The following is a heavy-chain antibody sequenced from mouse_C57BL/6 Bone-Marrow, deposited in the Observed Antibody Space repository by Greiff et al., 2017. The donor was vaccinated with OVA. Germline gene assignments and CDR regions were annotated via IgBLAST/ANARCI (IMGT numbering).Heavy chain of an antibody. V-gene: IGHV1-81*01. CDR3: ARRGSSYGY. CDR1: GYTFTSYG. CDR2: IYPRSGNT. Sequence: QVHVKQSGAELARPGASVKLSCKASGYTFTSYGISWVKQRTGQGLEWIGEIYPRSGNTYYNEKFKGKATLTADKSSSTAYMELRSLTSEDSAVYFCARRGSSYGYWGQGTTLTVSS. D-gene: IGHD1-1*01. J-gene: IGHJ2*01.